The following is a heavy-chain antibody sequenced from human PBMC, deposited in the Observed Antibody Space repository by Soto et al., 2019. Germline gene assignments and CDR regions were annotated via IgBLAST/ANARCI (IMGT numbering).Heavy chain of an antibody. Sequence: ASLKNRGKAARCTGKDCRSRWMRHASKKKQEWMGIINPNGGDTTYAQKFQGRVTMTRDTSTSTAYMELSSLRSEDTAVYFCARDWQEGRGWDLRPAYNWFDPWGQGTGVTVSS. J-gene: IGHJ5*02. CDR2: INPNGGDT. CDR1: RCTGKDCR. CDR3: ARDWQEGRGWDLRPAYNWFDP. D-gene: IGHD3-10*01. V-gene: IGHV1-46*02.